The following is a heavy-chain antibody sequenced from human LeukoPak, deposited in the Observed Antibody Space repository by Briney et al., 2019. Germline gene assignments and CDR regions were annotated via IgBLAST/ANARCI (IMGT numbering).Heavy chain of an antibody. V-gene: IGHV3-23*01. Sequence: PGGSLRLSCAASGFTFSSNAMSWVRQAPGKGLEWVSSISGSGGSPYYAGSVKGRFTISRDNSKNTLYLQMNSLRAEDTAVYYCATPTTVTTDIWGQGTMVTVSS. J-gene: IGHJ3*02. D-gene: IGHD4-17*01. CDR3: ATPTTVTTDI. CDR2: ISGSGGSP. CDR1: GFTFSSNA.